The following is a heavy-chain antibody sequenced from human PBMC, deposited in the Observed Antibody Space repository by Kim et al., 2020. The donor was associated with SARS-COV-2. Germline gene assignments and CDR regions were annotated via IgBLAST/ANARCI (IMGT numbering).Heavy chain of an antibody. J-gene: IGHJ6*01. CDR3: ASGGYSGYEFMEIYTYSGMCV. CDR1: GGSFSSHA. Sequence: SVKVSCKASGGSFSSHAISWVRQAPGQGLEWMGGIIPKFDATNYAQIFQGRVTITADESTNTAYMQLSSLTFEDTAVYFCASGGYSGYEFMEIYTYSGMCVWGQGTTVTFSS. V-gene: IGHV1-69*13. CDR2: IIPKFDAT. D-gene: IGHD5-12*01.